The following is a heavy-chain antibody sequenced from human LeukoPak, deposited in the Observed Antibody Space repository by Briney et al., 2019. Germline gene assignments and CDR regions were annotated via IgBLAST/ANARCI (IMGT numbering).Heavy chain of an antibody. V-gene: IGHV3-43*02. CDR3: ARKRGHDAFDI. CDR1: GFTFDDYA. CDR2: ISGDGGST. Sequence: PGGSLRLSCAASGFTFDDYAMHWVRQAPGKGLEWVSLISGDGGSTYYADSVRGRFTISRDNAKNSLYLQMNSLRAEDTAVYYCARKRGHDAFDIWGQGTMVTVSS. J-gene: IGHJ3*02. D-gene: IGHD5-24*01.